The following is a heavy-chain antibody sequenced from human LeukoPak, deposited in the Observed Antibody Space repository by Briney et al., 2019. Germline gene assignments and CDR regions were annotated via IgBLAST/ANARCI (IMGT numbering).Heavy chain of an antibody. CDR2: VFSGGGT. Sequence: SETLSLTCTVSGVPISSSPYYWAWGRLPRDEGLEFIGSVFSGGGTYDNPSLNSRVTMSVDTSKNQFSLELRSATAAETGLYYCARHASGVFDHWGQGILVTVSS. J-gene: IGHJ4*02. CDR1: GVPISSSPYY. CDR3: ARHASGVFDH. D-gene: IGHD1-26*01. V-gene: IGHV4-39*01.